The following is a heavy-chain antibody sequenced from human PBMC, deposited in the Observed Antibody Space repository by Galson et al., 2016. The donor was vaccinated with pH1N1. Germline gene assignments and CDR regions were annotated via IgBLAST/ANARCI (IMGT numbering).Heavy chain of an antibody. J-gene: IGHJ4*02. Sequence: SLRLSCAASGFTFSTYSMNWVRQAPGKGLEWVSYMSSSSRTIYYADSLKGRFIISRDNAKNSLYLQMNSLRAEDTALYYCAKDRDYYGSGPTDYWGQGTLVTVSS. CDR2: MSSSSRTI. CDR1: GFTFSTYS. D-gene: IGHD3-10*01. CDR3: AKDRDYYGSGPTDY. V-gene: IGHV3-48*01.